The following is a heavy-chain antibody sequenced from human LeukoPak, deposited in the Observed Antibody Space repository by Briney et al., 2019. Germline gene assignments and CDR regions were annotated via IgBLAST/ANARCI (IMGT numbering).Heavy chain of an antibody. D-gene: IGHD7-27*01. CDR1: GYTFTSYG. V-gene: IGHV1-18*01. CDR3: ARVGTYVV. Sequence: RASVKVSCKASGYTFTSYGISWVRQAPGQGLEWMGWVSAHNGDTNYAQKLQGRVTMTTDTSTSTAYMELRSLRSEDTAVYYCARVGTYVVWGQGTLVTVSS. CDR2: VSAHNGDT. J-gene: IGHJ4*02.